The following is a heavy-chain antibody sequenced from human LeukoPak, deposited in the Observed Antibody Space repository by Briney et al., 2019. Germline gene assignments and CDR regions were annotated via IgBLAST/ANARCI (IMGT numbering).Heavy chain of an antibody. CDR2: ISGDGAST. CDR3: AKVRYRGSYFDY. CDR1: GFTFDAYA. Sequence: GGSLRLSCAASGFTFDAYAMHWARQAPGKGLEWVSVISGDGASTYYADSVKGRFTISRDTSKDFLYLQMNSLTTDDTALYYCAKVRYRGSYFDYWGQGTLVTVSS. V-gene: IGHV3-43*02. J-gene: IGHJ4*02. D-gene: IGHD1-26*01.